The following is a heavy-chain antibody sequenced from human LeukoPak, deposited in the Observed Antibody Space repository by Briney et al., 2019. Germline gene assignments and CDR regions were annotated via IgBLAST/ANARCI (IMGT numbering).Heavy chain of an antibody. Sequence: GGSVKVSCKASRYTVTSYYMHGVRQAPGQGLEWMGIINPSGGSTSYAQKFQGRLTMTRDMSTSTVYIELSSLRSEHTAVYYCARDAIGAFDIWGQPTMVTDPS. J-gene: IGHJ3*02. CDR1: RYTVTSYY. CDR3: ARDAIGAFDI. CDR2: INPSGGST. V-gene: IGHV1-46*01. D-gene: IGHD2-21*01.